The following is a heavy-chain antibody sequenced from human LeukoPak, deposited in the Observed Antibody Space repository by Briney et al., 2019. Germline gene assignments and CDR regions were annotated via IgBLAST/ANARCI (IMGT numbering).Heavy chain of an antibody. CDR1: GFTFSRYA. CDR2: FGTTPSST. J-gene: IGHJ5*02. CDR3: VSESYDRSERALS. Sequence: GGSLRLSCAASGFTFSRYAMGWVRQAPGKGLEWVSSFGTTPSSTSYADSVKGRFSISRDNSKNTVFLQMNSLRGDDTAVYYCVSESYDRSERALSWGQGTLVIVSS. V-gene: IGHV3-23*01. D-gene: IGHD3-16*01.